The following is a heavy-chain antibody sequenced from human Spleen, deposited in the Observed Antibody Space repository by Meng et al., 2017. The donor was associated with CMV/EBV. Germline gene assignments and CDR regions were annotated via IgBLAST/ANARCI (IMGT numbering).Heavy chain of an antibody. J-gene: IGHJ4*02. Sequence: GSLRLSCAVYGGSFSGYYWSCIRQPPGKGLEWIGEINHSGSTNYNPSLKSRVTISVDTSKNQFSLKLSSVTAADTAVYYCARGPISDYWGQGTLVTVS. CDR3: ARGPISDY. V-gene: IGHV4-34*01. CDR1: GGSFSGYY. CDR2: INHSGST. D-gene: IGHD3-3*02.